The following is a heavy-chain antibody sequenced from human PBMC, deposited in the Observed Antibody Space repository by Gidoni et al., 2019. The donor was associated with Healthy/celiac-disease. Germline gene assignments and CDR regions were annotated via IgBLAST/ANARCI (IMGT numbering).Heavy chain of an antibody. CDR3: AKDGGITGALWPPGTHL. V-gene: IGHV3-23*04. D-gene: IGHD1-20*01. CDR1: GCPVSSTA. J-gene: IGHJ4*02. CDR2: LSGSGGST. Sequence: EVQLVEDGGGLVQTGGSLRRYCAASGCPVSSTAMSWVRQAPGKGLEWVSALSGSGGSTYYADSVKGRFTISRDNSKNTLYLQMNSLRAEDTAVYYCAKDGGITGALWPPGTHLWCQGTLVTVSS.